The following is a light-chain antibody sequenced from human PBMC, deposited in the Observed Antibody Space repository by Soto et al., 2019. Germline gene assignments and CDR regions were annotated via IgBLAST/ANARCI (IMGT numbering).Light chain of an antibody. Sequence: EIVLTQSPATLSLSPGERATLSCRASQSVSSYLAWYQQKPGQAPRLLIYDASNRATGIPARFSGGGSGTDFTLTISRLEPEDLAVYYCQQRSNWPLTFGPGTKVHIK. CDR3: QQRSNWPLT. CDR1: QSVSSY. V-gene: IGKV3-11*01. J-gene: IGKJ3*01. CDR2: DAS.